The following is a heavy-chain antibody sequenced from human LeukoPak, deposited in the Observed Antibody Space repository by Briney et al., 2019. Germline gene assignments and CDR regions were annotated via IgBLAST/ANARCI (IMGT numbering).Heavy chain of an antibody. CDR2: INHSGST. D-gene: IGHD3-10*01. V-gene: IGHV4-34*01. CDR3: ARAVELVSSTGGYSGGWFDP. J-gene: IGHJ5*02. CDR1: GGSFSGYY. Sequence: SETLSLTCAVYGGSFSGYYWTWILQPPGKGLEWIGEINHSGSTNYNPSLNSRVTISVDTSKNLFSLKLSSVTAADTAVYYCARAVELVSSTGGYSGGWFDPWGQGTLVTVSS.